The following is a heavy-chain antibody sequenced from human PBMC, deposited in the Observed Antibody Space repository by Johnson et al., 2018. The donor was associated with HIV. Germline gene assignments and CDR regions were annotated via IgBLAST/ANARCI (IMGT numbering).Heavy chain of an antibody. CDR3: ARSVHDYSDYLWGRDAFDI. Sequence: QVQLVESGGGVVQPGRSLRLSCAASGFAFSGYALHWVRQAPGKGLEWVAVISYHGTKKYYAGSVEGRFTISSDNSKTTLYLQMNKLRIEDTAVYSCARSVHDYSDYLWGRDAFDIWGRGTMVIVSS. D-gene: IGHD4-11*01. V-gene: IGHV3-30*04. CDR1: GFAFSGYA. J-gene: IGHJ3*02. CDR2: ISYHGTKK.